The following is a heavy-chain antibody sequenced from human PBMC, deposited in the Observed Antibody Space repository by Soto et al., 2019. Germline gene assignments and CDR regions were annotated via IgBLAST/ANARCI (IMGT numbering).Heavy chain of an antibody. CDR2: ISYSGST. J-gene: IGHJ4*02. V-gene: IGHV4-39*01. Sequence: SETLSLTCTVSGGSISSGSSNWGWIRQPPGKGLEGIGTISYSGSTYYNPSLKSRVTISVDTSKNQFSLRLSSVTAADTAVYYCAKTFCANGACKKTVFDYWGQGTLVTVSS. CDR1: GGSISSGSSN. D-gene: IGHD2-8*01. CDR3: AKTFCANGACKKTVFDY.